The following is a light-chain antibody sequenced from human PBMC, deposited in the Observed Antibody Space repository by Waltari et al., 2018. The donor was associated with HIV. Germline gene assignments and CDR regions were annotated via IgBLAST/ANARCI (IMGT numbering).Light chain of an antibody. Sequence: EIVLTQSPATLSLSPGEGAVLPCRDSQTVSNSYVAWYQQKVGQAPSLLIYGASRRAIGIPDRFSGSGSGTDFTLTISGLEPEDFAVYYCQQYGSSPITFGQGTRLEIK. CDR1: QTVSNSY. V-gene: IGKV3-20*01. CDR2: GAS. CDR3: QQYGSSPIT. J-gene: IGKJ5*01.